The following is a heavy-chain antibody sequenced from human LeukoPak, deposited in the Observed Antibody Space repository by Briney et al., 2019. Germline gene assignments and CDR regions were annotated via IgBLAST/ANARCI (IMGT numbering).Heavy chain of an antibody. Sequence: ASEKVSCKASGHTFTGYYMHWVRQAPGQGLEWMGRINPNSGGTSYAQKFQGRVTMTRDTSISTAYMELSRLRSDDTAVYYCARHDWGDYWYFDLRGRGTLVTVSS. J-gene: IGHJ2*01. D-gene: IGHD3-9*01. CDR2: INPNSGGT. CDR1: GHTFTGYY. V-gene: IGHV1-2*06. CDR3: ARHDWGDYWYFDL.